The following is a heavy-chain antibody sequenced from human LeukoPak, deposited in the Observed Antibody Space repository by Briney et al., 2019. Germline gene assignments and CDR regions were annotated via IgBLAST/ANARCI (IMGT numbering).Heavy chain of an antibody. V-gene: IGHV4-61*01. CDR1: GGSISSSSYY. CDR3: ARDSSGLHRSWFDP. D-gene: IGHD6-19*01. J-gene: IGHJ5*02. CDR2: IYYSGST. Sequence: SETLSLTCTVSGGSISSSSYYWGWIRQPPGKGLEWIGYIYYSGSTNYNPSLKSRVTISVDTSKNQFSLKLSSVTAADTAVYYCARDSSGLHRSWFDPWGQGTLVTVSS.